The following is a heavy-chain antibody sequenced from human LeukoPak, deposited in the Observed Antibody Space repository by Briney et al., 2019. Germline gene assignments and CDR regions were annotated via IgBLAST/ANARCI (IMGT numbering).Heavy chain of an antibody. Sequence: SETLSLTCTVSGGSISSYHWSWIRQPPGKGLQWIGFIYTSGSTNYNPSPKSRVTISLDTSKNQFSVRVSSVTSADAAVYYCARGNSGYDYAFDIWGQGTMVTVSS. CDR2: IYTSGST. CDR3: ARGNSGYDYAFDI. J-gene: IGHJ3*02. CDR1: GGSISSYH. V-gene: IGHV4-59*01. D-gene: IGHD5-12*01.